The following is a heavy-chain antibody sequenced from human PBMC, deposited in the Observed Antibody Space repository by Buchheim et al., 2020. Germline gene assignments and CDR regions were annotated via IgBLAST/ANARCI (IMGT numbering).Heavy chain of an antibody. CDR3: AKDRIDYYGSGSPYYYYGMDV. CDR1: GFTFSSYG. CDR2: ISYDGSNK. Sequence: QVQLVESGGGVVQPGRSLRLSCAASGFTFSSYGMHWVRQAPGKGLEWVAVISYDGSNKYYADSVKGRFTISRDNSKNTLYLQMNSLRAEDTAVYYCAKDRIDYYGSGSPYYYYGMDVWGQGTT. V-gene: IGHV3-30*18. J-gene: IGHJ6*02. D-gene: IGHD3-10*01.